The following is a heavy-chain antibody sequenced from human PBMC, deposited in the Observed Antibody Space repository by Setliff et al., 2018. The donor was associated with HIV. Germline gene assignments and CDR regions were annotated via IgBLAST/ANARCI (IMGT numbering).Heavy chain of an antibody. Sequence: PGGSLRLSCVGSGFTPAFPFNSYWMSWVRQAPGKGLEWVANIKQDGSEKYYVDSVKGRFTISRDNAKNSLYLQMSGLRVDDTAVYFCARDLDYYGPSEAFDIWSQGTMVTVSS. CDR3: ARDLDYYGPSEAFDI. J-gene: IGHJ3*02. V-gene: IGHV3-7*01. CDR1: GFTPAFPFNSYW. D-gene: IGHD3-10*01. CDR2: IKQDGSEK.